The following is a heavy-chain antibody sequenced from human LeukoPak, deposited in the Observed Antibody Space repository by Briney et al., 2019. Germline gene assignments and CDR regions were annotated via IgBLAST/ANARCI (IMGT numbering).Heavy chain of an antibody. CDR3: AKDLLMITFGEPGY. CDR2: ISYDGSNK. Sequence: VGSLRLSCAASGFTFISYGMHWVRHAPAGGREWVAVISYDGSNKYYADSVKGGFTISRDNSKNTLYLQMNSLRAEDTAVYYCAKDLLMITFGEPGYWGQGTLVTVSS. V-gene: IGHV3-30*18. CDR1: GFTFISYG. D-gene: IGHD3-16*01. J-gene: IGHJ4*02.